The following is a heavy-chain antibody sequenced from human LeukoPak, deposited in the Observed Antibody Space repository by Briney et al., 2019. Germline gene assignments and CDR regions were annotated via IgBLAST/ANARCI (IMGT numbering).Heavy chain of an antibody. Sequence: SETLSLTCTVSGYSISTGYYWGWIRQPPGKGLEWIGSIYHSGSTYYNPSLQSRVTMSVDTSKNQFSLKLSSVTAADTAVYYCARDGYRGAGYFDYWGQGTLVTVSS. CDR3: ARDGYRGAGYFDY. CDR1: GYSISTGYY. D-gene: IGHD5-18*01. V-gene: IGHV4-38-2*02. CDR2: IYHSGST. J-gene: IGHJ4*02.